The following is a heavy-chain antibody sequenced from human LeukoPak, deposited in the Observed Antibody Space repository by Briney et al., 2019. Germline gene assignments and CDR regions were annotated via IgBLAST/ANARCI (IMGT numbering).Heavy chain of an antibody. CDR1: GGSISSGGYY. J-gene: IGHJ4*02. D-gene: IGHD6-13*01. V-gene: IGHV4-30-2*01. CDR2: IYHSGST. CDR3: ARDLWYSNSWSPASGY. Sequence: PSETLSLTCTVSGGSISSGGYYWSWIRQPPGKGLEWIGYIYHSGSTYYNPSLKSRVTISVDTSKNQFSLKLTSVTAADTAVYYCARDLWYSNSWSPASGYWGQGTLVTVSS.